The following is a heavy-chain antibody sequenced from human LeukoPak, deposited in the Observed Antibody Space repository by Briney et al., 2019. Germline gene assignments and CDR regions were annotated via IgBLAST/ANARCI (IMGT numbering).Heavy chain of an antibody. CDR1: GGAFSGYY. Sequence: SDTLSLTCAVYGGAFSGYYWSWIRQPPGKGLEWLGRINRSGGANYNPSLKSRVTISVDSSKNQFSLKMSSVTAADTAVYYCARGDTYCGGDCYAPNYWAKETLVTVSS. CDR3: ARGDTYCGGDCYAPNY. CDR2: INRSGGA. J-gene: IGHJ4*02. D-gene: IGHD2-21*02. V-gene: IGHV4-34*01.